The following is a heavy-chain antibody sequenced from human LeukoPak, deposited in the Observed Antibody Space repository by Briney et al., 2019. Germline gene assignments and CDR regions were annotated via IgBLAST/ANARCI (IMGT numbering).Heavy chain of an antibody. CDR3: ARDYGLTGYDY. CDR2: MYYRGST. CDR1: GGSLNSSSYY. J-gene: IGHJ4*02. V-gene: IGHV4-39*07. Sequence: PSGTPSLTCTVSGGSLNSSSYYWGGGRPPPGEGAGGIGSMYYRGSTYYNPSLKSRVTISVDTSKNQFSLKLSSVTAADTAVYYCARDYGLTGYDYWGQGTLVTVSS. D-gene: IGHD3-10*01.